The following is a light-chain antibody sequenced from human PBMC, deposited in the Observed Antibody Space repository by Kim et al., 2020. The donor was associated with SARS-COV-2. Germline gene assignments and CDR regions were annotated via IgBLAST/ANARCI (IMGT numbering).Light chain of an antibody. Sequence: GQKVTIDCSGSSSNIGQNYVYWSQQFPGTAPKLLIYDNNKRHSGISDRFSGSKSGTSATLGITGLQTGDEADYYCGTWDSRLNGLVFGGGTQLTVL. CDR3: GTWDSRLNGLV. J-gene: IGLJ2*01. CDR2: DNN. CDR1: SSNIGQNY. V-gene: IGLV1-51*01.